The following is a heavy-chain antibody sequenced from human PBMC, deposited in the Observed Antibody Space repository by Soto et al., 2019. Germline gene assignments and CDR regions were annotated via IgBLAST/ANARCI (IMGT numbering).Heavy chain of an antibody. CDR2: MSHDGRNK. CDR1: GFTFSTYV. J-gene: IGHJ4*02. CDR3: ARGETYYYGAGDY. Sequence: QVYLVESGGGVVQPGRSLRLSCAASGFTFSTYVMHWFRQAPDKGLEWVAVMSHDGRNKFYADSVKGRFTISRDNSQNTLYLQMNSLRAEDTAIYYCARGETYYYGAGDYWGQGTLVTVSS. V-gene: IGHV3-30*04. D-gene: IGHD3-10*01.